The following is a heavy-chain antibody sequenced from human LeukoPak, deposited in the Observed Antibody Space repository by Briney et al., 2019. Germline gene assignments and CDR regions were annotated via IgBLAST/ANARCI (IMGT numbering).Heavy chain of an antibody. V-gene: IGHV1-2*02. CDR2: IYPNSGDT. D-gene: IGHD4-17*01. CDR1: GYTFTASY. J-gene: IGHJ4*02. Sequence: ASVKVSCKASGYTFTASYMYWLRQAPGQGLEWMGWIYPNSGDTNYAQKFQGRVTMTRDTSISTAYMELSRLRSDDTAVYYCARVVGYGDYPFDYWGQGTLVTVSS. CDR3: ARVVGYGDYPFDY.